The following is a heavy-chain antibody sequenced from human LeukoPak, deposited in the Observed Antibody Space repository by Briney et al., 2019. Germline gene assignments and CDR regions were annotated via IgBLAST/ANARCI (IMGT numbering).Heavy chain of an antibody. CDR1: GYTFTSYG. CDR3: AREGLYSSSWYWADY. D-gene: IGHD6-13*01. CDR2: ISAYNGNT. V-gene: IGHV1-18*01. J-gene: IGHJ4*02. Sequence: ASVKVSYKASGYTFTSYGISWVRQAPVQGLEWMGWISAYNGNTNYAQKLQGRVTMTTDTSTSTAYMELRSLRSDDTAVYYCAREGLYSSSWYWADYWGQGTLVTVSS.